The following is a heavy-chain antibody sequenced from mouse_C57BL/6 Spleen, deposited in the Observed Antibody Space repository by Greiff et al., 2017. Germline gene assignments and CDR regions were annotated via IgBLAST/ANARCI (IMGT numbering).Heavy chain of an antibody. CDR3: ARRPYGSAGGFDY. V-gene: IGHV1-19*01. D-gene: IGHD1-1*01. CDR1: GYTFTDYY. J-gene: IGHJ2*01. CDR2: INPYNGGT. Sequence: VQLKQSGPVLVKPGASVKMSCKASGYTFTDYYMNWVKQSHGKSLEWIGVINPYNGGTSYNQKFKGKATLTVDKSSSTAYMELNSLTSEDSAVYYCARRPYGSAGGFDYWGQGTTLTVSS.